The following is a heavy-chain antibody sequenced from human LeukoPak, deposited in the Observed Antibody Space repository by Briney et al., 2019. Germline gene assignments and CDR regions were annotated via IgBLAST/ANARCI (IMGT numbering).Heavy chain of an antibody. CDR3: ARHSYGSGTYYYYYYMDV. CDR1: GGSFSGYY. Sequence: SETLSLTCAVYGGSFSGYYWSWIRQPPGKGLEWIGEMNHSGSTNYNPSLKSRVTISVDTSKNQFSLKLSSVTAADTAVYYCARHSYGSGTYYYYYYMDVWGKGTTVTISS. V-gene: IGHV4-34*01. J-gene: IGHJ6*03. CDR2: MNHSGST. D-gene: IGHD3-10*01.